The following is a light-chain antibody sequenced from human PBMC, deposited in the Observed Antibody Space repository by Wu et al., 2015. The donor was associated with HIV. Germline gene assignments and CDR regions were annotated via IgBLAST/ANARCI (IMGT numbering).Light chain of an antibody. V-gene: IGKV1D-13*01. J-gene: IGKJ4*01. CDR3: QQYNDFRLT. CDR2: DAS. Sequence: IPLTQSPSSLSASVGDRVTMTCRASQGINRALAWYQQKPGKAPNLLISDASTLQSGVPSRFSGSRSGSDFTLTISSLQPEDFATYYCQQYNDFRLTFGGGTKVEIK. CDR1: QGINRA.